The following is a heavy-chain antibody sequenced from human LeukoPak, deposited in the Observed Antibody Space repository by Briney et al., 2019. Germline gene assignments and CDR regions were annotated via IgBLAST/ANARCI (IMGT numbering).Heavy chain of an antibody. CDR3: ARGEGGSSGSYYIYYYYGMDV. CDR2: IWYDGSNK. J-gene: IGHJ6*02. Sequence: GGSLRLSCAASGFTFSSYGMHWVRQAPGKGLEWVAVIWYDGSNKYYADSVKGRFTISRDNSKNTLYLQMNSLRAEDTAVYYCARGEGGSSGSYYIYYYYGMDVWGQGTTVTVSS. V-gene: IGHV3-33*01. D-gene: IGHD1-26*01. CDR1: GFTFSSYG.